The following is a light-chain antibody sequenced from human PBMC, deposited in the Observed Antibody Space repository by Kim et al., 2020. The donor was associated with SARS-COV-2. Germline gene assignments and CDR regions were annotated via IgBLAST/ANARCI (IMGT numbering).Light chain of an antibody. CDR2: DAS. CDR3: QQLNYNPLT. Sequence: ASVGDRVTITCRASQDISSSFAWYQQKPGKAPNLLIYDASTLQSGVPSRFSGSGSGTEFALTISCLQPEDFATYYCQQLNYNPLTFGGGTKVDIK. V-gene: IGKV1-9*01. J-gene: IGKJ4*01. CDR1: QDISSS.